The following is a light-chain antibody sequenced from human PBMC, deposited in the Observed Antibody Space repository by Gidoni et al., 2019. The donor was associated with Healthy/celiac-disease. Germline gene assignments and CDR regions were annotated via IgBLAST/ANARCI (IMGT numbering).Light chain of an antibody. CDR2: WAS. CDR1: QSVLYSSNNKNY. J-gene: IGKJ1*01. Sequence: EIVMTQSPAPLPVSLGERATINCKSSQSVLYSSNNKNYLAWYQQKPGQPPKLLIYWASTRESGVPDRFSGSGSGTDFTLTISSLQAEDVAVYYCQQYYSTPWTFGQGTKVEIK. CDR3: QQYYSTPWT. V-gene: IGKV4-1*01.